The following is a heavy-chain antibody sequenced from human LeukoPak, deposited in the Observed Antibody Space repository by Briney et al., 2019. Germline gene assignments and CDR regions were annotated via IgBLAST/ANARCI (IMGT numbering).Heavy chain of an antibody. CDR1: GFTFSSYA. V-gene: IGHV3-30-3*01. CDR3: ARGYYDSRARY. J-gene: IGHJ4*02. D-gene: IGHD3-22*01. Sequence: GGSLRLSCAASGFTFSSYAMHWVRQAPGKGLEWVAVISYDGSNKYYADSVKGRFTISRDNSKNTLYLQMNSLRAEDTAVYYCARGYYDSRARYWGQGTLVTVSS. CDR2: ISYDGSNK.